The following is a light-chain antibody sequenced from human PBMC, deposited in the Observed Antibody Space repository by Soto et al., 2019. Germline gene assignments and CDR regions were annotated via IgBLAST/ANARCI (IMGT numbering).Light chain of an antibody. Sequence: QSALTQPASESGSPGQAVTISCTGTSSDVGGYTYVSWYQQHPGKTPKFIIYDVSNRPPGVSNRFSGSKSGTTASLTTSGRQAEDEADYYCCSFSPGNTRQLVFGCGTKVTVL. CDR2: DVS. J-gene: IGLJ1*01. V-gene: IGLV2-14*01. CDR1: SSDVGGYTY. CDR3: CSFSPGNTRQLV.